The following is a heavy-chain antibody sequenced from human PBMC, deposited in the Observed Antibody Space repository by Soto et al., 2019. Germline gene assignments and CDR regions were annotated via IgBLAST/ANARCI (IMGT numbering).Heavy chain of an antibody. J-gene: IGHJ4*02. D-gene: IGHD4-17*01. CDR1: GGSISSYY. Sequence: SETLSLTCTVSGGSISSYYWSWIRQPPGKGLEWIGYIYYSGSTNYNPSLKSRVTISVDTSKNQFSLKLSSVTAADTAVYYCAISTSSTVSYYFDYWGQGTLVTVSS. CDR2: IYYSGST. V-gene: IGHV4-59*01. CDR3: AISTSSTVSYYFDY.